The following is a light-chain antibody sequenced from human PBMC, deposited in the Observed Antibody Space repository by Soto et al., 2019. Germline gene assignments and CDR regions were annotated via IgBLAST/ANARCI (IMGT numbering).Light chain of an antibody. CDR1: SSNIGAGYV. CDR3: QSYDSSLSGSV. CDR2: GNS. V-gene: IGLV1-40*01. Sequence: QSVLTQPPSVSGAPVQRVTISGTGSSSNIGAGYVHWYQQLPGTAPKLLIYGNSNRPSGVPDRFSGSKSGTSASLAITGLQAEDEADYYCQSYDSSLSGSVFGGGTKLTVL. J-gene: IGLJ3*02.